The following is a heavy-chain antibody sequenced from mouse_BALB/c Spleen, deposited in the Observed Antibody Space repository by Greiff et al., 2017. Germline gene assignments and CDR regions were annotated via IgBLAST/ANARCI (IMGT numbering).Heavy chain of an antibody. CDR2: ISSGGSYT. V-gene: IGHV5-9-3*01. J-gene: IGHJ2*01. CDR3: ARQYGTYYFDY. D-gene: IGHD2-10*02. CDR1: GFTFSSYA. Sequence: DVHLVESGGGLVKPGGSLKLSCAASGFTFSSYAMSWVRQTPEKRLEWVATISSGGSYTYYPDSVKGRFTISRDNAKNTLYLQMSSLRSEDTAMHYCARQYGTYYFDYWGQGTTLTVSS.